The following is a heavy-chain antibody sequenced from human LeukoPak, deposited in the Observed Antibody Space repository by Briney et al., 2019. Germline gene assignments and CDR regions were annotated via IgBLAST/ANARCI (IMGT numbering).Heavy chain of an antibody. J-gene: IGHJ4*02. Sequence: ASVKVSCKASGYTFTNNYLHWVRQAPGQGLEWLGMIYPRDGSTSYAQNFQGRVTVTRDTSTTTVHMELRGLRSEDTAVYYCARDQEGFDYWGQGTVVTVSS. CDR3: ARDQEGFDY. V-gene: IGHV1-46*01. CDR2: IYPRDGST. CDR1: GYTFTNNY.